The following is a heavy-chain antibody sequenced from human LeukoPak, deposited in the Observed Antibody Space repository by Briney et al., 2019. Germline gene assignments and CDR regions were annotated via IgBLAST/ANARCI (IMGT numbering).Heavy chain of an antibody. CDR3: ARATGTIRGDYFDY. J-gene: IGHJ4*02. D-gene: IGHD2-8*01. CDR2: IKQDGSEQ. CDR1: GFTFSTYW. Sequence: QPGGSLRLSCAASGFTFSTYWMSWVRQAPGKGLEWVANIKQDGSEQYYVDSVKGRFTISRDNAQHSLYLQMNSLRAEDTAVYYCARATGTIRGDYFDYWGQGTLVTVSS. V-gene: IGHV3-7*04.